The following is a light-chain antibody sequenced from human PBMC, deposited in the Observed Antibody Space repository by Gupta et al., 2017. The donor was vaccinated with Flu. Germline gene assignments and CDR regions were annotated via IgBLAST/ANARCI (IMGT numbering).Light chain of an antibody. Sequence: PSTLSASVGDRVTITCRASQSISVWLAWYQQKPGKSPPILIYKTYTLESGVPSRFSGSGSGTEFTLTISSLQPDDFATYYCQQYSSYPLTFGGGTKLEIK. CDR3: QQYSSYPLT. CDR2: KTY. J-gene: IGKJ4*01. CDR1: QSISVW. V-gene: IGKV1-5*03.